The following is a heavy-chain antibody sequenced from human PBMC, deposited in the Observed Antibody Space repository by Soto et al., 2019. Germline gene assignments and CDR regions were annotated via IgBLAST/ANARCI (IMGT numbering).Heavy chain of an antibody. CDR1: GEALSRDA. V-gene: IGHV1-69*13. CDR3: ARDNSNYPSNGFDP. CDR2: IIPIFGTA. J-gene: IGHJ5*02. Sequence: FPVTVASKASGEALSRDAIVWVRQAHGQGLEWMGGIIPIFGTANYAQKFQGRVTITADESTSTAYMELSSLRSEDTAVYYCARDNSNYPSNGFDPWGQGTLVTVSS. D-gene: IGHD4-4*01.